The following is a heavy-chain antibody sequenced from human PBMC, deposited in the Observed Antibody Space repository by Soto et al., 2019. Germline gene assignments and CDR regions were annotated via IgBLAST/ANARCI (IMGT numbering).Heavy chain of an antibody. Sequence: SVKVSCKVSGGTFSSYAISWVRQAPGQGLEWMGGIIPIFGTANYAQKFQGRVTITADKSTSTAYMELSSLRSEDTAVYYCARGSSSAHYFDYWGQGTLVTVSS. CDR3: ARGSSSAHYFDY. V-gene: IGHV1-69*06. J-gene: IGHJ4*02. CDR2: IIPIFGTA. CDR1: GGTFSSYA. D-gene: IGHD3-3*01.